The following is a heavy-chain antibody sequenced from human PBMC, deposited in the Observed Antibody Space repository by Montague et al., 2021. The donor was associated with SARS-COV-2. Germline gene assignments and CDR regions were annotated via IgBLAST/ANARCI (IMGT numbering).Heavy chain of an antibody. D-gene: IGHD3-10*01. J-gene: IGHJ5*02. CDR2: IYYSGGI. CDR3: ARAVSVRGAVNWFDP. CDR1: GGSMSDHY. Sequence: SETLSLTCTVPGGSMSDHYWAWIRQPPGKGLEWLAYIYYSGGINSNASLKSRVSMSVDTSRNQFSLKLTSVTAADTAVYYCARAVSVRGAVNWFDPWGQGTLVTVSS. V-gene: IGHV4-59*11.